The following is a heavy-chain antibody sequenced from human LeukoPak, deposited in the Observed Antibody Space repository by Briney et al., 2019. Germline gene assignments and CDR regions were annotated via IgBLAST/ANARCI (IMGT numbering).Heavy chain of an antibody. D-gene: IGHD6-25*01. CDR1: GGSISSGSYY. CDR2: IYTSGST. V-gene: IGHV4-61*02. Sequence: SETLSLTCTVSGGSISSGSYYWSWIRQPAGKGLEWIGRIYTSGSTNYNPSLKSRVTISVDTSKNQSSLKLSSVTAADTAVYYCARSASHEAFDIWGQGTMVTVSS. CDR3: ARSASHEAFDI. J-gene: IGHJ3*02.